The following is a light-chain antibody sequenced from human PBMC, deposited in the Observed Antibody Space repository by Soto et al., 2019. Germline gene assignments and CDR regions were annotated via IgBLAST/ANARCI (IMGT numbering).Light chain of an antibody. CDR2: SSY. V-gene: IGKV3-20*01. CDR1: QWFSGRN. Sequence: EIVLTQSPATLSVSPGQRVSLSCGASQWFSGRNLAWYQQKAGQSPRLLIYSSYIRAAGVPDRFRGSGSGTDFTLTITRVEPEDFAVYYCQQYGTWITFGQGTRLETK. CDR3: QQYGTWIT. J-gene: IGKJ5*01.